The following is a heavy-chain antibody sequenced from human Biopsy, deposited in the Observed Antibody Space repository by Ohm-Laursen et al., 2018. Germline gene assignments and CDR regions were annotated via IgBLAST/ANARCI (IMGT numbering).Heavy chain of an antibody. Sequence: SLRLSCSASGFSFSDYHMRWIRQAPGRGLEWVSYISGGGTIYYGDSMKGRVTISRDNAKNSLYLQMHSLRAGDTAAYYCARDTRWSPYSMDVWGQGTTVTVSS. CDR3: ARDTRWSPYSMDV. CDR1: GFSFSDYH. D-gene: IGHD4-23*01. J-gene: IGHJ6*02. V-gene: IGHV3-11*01. CDR2: ISGGGTI.